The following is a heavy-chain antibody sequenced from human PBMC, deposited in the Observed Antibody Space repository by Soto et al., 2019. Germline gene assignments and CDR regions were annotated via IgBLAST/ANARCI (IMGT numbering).Heavy chain of an antibody. CDR3: ARWGTTGGLDV. CDR2: TSYDGSNN. J-gene: IGHJ4*02. D-gene: IGHD3-16*01. Sequence: QVQLVESGGGVVQPGTSLRLSCVGSGFTFRSYVIHWVRQAPGKGLERVALTSYDGSNNFYGDSVKGRFTISRDNSRNTVELQMDSRRLEDTALYYCARWGTTGGLDVWGQGTLVSVSS. V-gene: IGHV3-33*05. CDR1: GFTFRSYV.